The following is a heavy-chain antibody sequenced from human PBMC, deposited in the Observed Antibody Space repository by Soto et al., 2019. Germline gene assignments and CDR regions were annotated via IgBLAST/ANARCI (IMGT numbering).Heavy chain of an antibody. D-gene: IGHD4-17*01. CDR1: GFIFGSYG. Sequence: GGSLRLSCVASGFIFGSYGMHWVRQAPGEGLEWVAVISYDGTNKYYADSVKGRFTISRDSSKNTLWLQMNSLRAEDTAVYYCAQVPRYTVTPPDDYWGQGTLVTVSS. CDR2: ISYDGTNK. CDR3: AQVPRYTVTPPDDY. V-gene: IGHV3-30*18. J-gene: IGHJ4*02.